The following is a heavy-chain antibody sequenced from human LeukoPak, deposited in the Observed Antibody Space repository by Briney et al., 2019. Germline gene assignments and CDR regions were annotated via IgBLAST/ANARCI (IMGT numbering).Heavy chain of an antibody. V-gene: IGHV3-23*01. CDR2: ISRSGDST. CDR3: ARTYDFGRGPPGDAFDN. D-gene: IGHD3-3*01. Sequence: PGGSLRLSCAASGFTFNNYAMSWVRQAPGKGLEWVSSISRSGDSTFYADSVKGRFTISRDTSKNTVYLQMNSLRVDDTAVYYCARTYDFGRGPPGDAFDNWGQGTLVTVPS. J-gene: IGHJ3*02. CDR1: GFTFNNYA.